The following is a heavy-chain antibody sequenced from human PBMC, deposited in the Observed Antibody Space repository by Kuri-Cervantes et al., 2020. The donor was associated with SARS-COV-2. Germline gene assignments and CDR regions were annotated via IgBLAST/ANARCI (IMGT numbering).Heavy chain of an antibody. J-gene: IGHJ5*02. CDR1: GESASGYF. CDR2: VSQSGST. CDR3: ARDATIFGVVKSWFDP. V-gene: IGHV4-34*01. D-gene: IGHD3-3*01. Sequence: SQTLSLTCAMYGESASGYFWSWFRQPPGKGLEWIGEVSQSGSTDYNPSLKSPVTMTLDTSMKHFSLNLSYVTAADTAVYYCARDATIFGVVKSWFDPWGQGTLVTVSS.